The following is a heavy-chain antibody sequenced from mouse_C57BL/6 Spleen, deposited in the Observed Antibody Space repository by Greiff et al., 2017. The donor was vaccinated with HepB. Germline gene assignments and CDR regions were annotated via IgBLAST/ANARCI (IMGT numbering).Heavy chain of an antibody. Sequence: VKLQQPGAELVKPGASVKLSCKASGYTFTSYWMHWVKQRPGRGLEWIGRIDPNSGGTKYNEKFKGKATLTADKSSSTAYMQLSSLTSEDSAVYFCARSDYYGSSYYFDYWGQGTTLTVSS. CDR2: IDPNSGGT. J-gene: IGHJ2*01. D-gene: IGHD1-1*01. CDR1: GYTFTSYW. V-gene: IGHV1-62-3*01. CDR3: ARSDYYGSSYYFDY.